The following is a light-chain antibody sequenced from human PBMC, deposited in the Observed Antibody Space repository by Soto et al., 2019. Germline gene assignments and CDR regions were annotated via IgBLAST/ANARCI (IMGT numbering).Light chain of an antibody. CDR2: AAT. Sequence: EIVVTQSPATLSLSPGERATLSCRASQSVSSNYLAWYQQKPGQAPRLLIFAATSRNTSNPDRFSGSGSGTDFTLTISRLELEDFAVYHCQQHGSSPRTFGQGTKVEIK. CDR3: QQHGSSPRT. CDR1: QSVSSNY. J-gene: IGKJ1*01. V-gene: IGKV3-20*01.